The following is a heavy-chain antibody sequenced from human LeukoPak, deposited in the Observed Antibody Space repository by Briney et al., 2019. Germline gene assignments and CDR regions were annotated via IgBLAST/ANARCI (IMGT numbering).Heavy chain of an antibody. CDR1: GYTFTSYD. J-gene: IGHJ4*02. V-gene: IGHV1-8*03. Sequence: ASVKVSCKASGYTFTSYDINWVRQATGQGLEWMGWMNPNSGNTGYAQKFQGRVTITRNTSISTAYMELSSLRSEDTAVYYCARGLVIAARTGIGYWGQGTLVTVSS. CDR3: ARGLVIAARTGIGY. D-gene: IGHD6-6*01. CDR2: MNPNSGNT.